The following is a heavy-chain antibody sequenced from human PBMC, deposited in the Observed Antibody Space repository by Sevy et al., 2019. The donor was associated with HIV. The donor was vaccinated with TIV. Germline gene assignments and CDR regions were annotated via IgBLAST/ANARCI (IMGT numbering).Heavy chain of an antibody. Sequence: ASVKVSCKDSGFTFTSSAVQWVRQARGQRLEWIGWIVVGSGNRNYAQKFQERVTITRDMSTSTAYMELSSLRSEDTAVYYCAADLGQQCCIDHYYYYGMDVWGQGTTVTVSS. V-gene: IGHV1-58*01. CDR2: IVVGSGNR. D-gene: IGHD6-19*01. CDR3: AADLGQQCCIDHYYYYGMDV. CDR1: GFTFTSSA. J-gene: IGHJ6*02.